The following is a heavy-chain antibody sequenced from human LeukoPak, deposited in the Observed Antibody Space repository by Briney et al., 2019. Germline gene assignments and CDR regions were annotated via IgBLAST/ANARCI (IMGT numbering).Heavy chain of an antibody. Sequence: ASVKVSCKVSGYTLTELSMHWVRQAPGKGLEWMGGFDPEDGETIYAQKFQGRVTMTEDTSTDTAYMELNSLRSEDTAVYYCATSHPGYSLSAFDYWGQGTLVTVSS. D-gene: IGHD5-18*01. CDR1: GYTLTELS. CDR3: ATSHPGYSLSAFDY. CDR2: FDPEDGET. J-gene: IGHJ4*02. V-gene: IGHV1-24*01.